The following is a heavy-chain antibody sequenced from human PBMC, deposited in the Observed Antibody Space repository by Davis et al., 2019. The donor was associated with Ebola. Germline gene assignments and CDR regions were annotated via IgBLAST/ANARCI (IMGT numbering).Heavy chain of an antibody. J-gene: IGHJ6*02. CDR2: ISYSGST. CDR1: GGSISSYY. CDR3: ARHRGYCSGGSCYPPYYYGMDV. V-gene: IGHV4-59*08. Sequence: SETLSLTCTVSGGSISSYYWSWIRQPPGKGLEWIGYISYSGSTNYNPSLKSRVTISVDTSKNQFSLKLSSVTAAATAVYYCARHRGYCSGGSCYPPYYYGMDVWGQGTTVTVSS. D-gene: IGHD2-15*01.